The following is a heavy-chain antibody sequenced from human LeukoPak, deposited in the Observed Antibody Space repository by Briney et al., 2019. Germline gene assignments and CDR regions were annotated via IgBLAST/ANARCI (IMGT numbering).Heavy chain of an antibody. Sequence: GGSLRLSCAASGFTFSSYAMSWVRQAPGKGLEWVSAISGSGVSTYYADSVKGRFTISRDNSKNTLYLQMNSLRAEDTAVYYCAKDERNWNYNLASQTYDWGQGTLVTVSS. CDR3: AKDERNWNYNLASQTYD. J-gene: IGHJ4*02. CDR1: GFTFSSYA. V-gene: IGHV3-23*01. CDR2: ISGSGVST. D-gene: IGHD1-7*01.